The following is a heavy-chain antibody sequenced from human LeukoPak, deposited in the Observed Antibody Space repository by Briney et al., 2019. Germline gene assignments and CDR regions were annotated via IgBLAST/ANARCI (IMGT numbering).Heavy chain of an antibody. CDR2: INPYSGDT. D-gene: IGHD6-13*01. V-gene: IGHV1-2*06. Sequence: ASVKVSCKASGYTFTGYHIHWVRQAPGQGLEWMGRINPYSGDTDFAQKFQGRVTMTRDTSITTAYVDLSSLTPDDTAVDFCARDQGSLTRSWYTGYWGQGTQVTVSS. CDR3: ARDQGSLTRSWYTGY. J-gene: IGHJ4*02. CDR1: GYTFTGYH.